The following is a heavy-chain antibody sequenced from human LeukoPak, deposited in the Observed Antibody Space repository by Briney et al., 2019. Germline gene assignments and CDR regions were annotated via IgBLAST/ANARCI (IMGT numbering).Heavy chain of an antibody. V-gene: IGHV3-30-3*01. CDR2: ISYDGSNK. D-gene: IGHD2-2*01. Sequence: PGGSLRLSCAASGFTFSSYAMHWVRQAPGKGLEWVAVISYDGSNKYYADSVKGRFTISRDNSKNTLYLQMNSLRAEDTAVYYCASDVGSTSSYYYYGMDVWGQGTTVTVSS. CDR1: GFTFSSYA. CDR3: ASDVGSTSSYYYYGMDV. J-gene: IGHJ6*02.